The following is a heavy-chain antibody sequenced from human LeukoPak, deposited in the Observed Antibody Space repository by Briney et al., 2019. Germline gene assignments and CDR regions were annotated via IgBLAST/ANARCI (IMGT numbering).Heavy chain of an antibody. V-gene: IGHV3-74*01. Sequence: QTGGSLRLSCAVSGLTFSNYWMHWVRHAPGKGLVWVSRIYNDGSSTSYADSVKGRFTISRDNAKNTLYLQMNSLRAEDTAVYYCARVRGGSGSPYAADAFDIWGQGTMVTVSS. J-gene: IGHJ3*02. D-gene: IGHD1-26*01. CDR1: GLTFSNYW. CDR3: ARVRGGSGSPYAADAFDI. CDR2: IYNDGSST.